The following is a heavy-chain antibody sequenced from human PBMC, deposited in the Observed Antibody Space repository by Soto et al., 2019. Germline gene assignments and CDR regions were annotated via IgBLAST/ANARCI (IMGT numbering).Heavy chain of an antibody. Sequence: QLVESGGGLVKPGGSLRLSCAASAFTFTNAWMNWVRQAPGKGLEWVGRIKSKSQGGTADYAAPVKGRFAISRDDSKNTLYLQMNSLQTDDTAVYFWATEREGTVTLLRGLEPGAFDVWGLGTMVTVSS. CDR1: AFTFTNAW. CDR3: ATEREGTVTLLRGLEPGAFDV. V-gene: IGHV3-15*07. J-gene: IGHJ3*01. D-gene: IGHD3-10*01. CDR2: IKSKSQGGTA.